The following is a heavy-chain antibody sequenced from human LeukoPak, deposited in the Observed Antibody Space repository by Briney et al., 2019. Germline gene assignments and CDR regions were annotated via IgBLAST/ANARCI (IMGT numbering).Heavy chain of an antibody. CDR3: ARGDYYDSSGYPFDY. J-gene: IGHJ4*02. V-gene: IGHV4-61*01. D-gene: IGHD3-22*01. Sequence: PSETLSLTCTVSGGSISSSSYYWSWIRQPPGKGLEWIGYIYYSGSTNYNPSLKSRVTISVDTSKNQFSLKLSSVTAADTAVYYCARGDYYDSSGYPFDYWGQGTLVTVSS. CDR2: IYYSGST. CDR1: GGSISSSSYY.